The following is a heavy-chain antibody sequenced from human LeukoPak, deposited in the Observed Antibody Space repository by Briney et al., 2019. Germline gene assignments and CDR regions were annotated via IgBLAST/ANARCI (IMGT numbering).Heavy chain of an antibody. D-gene: IGHD5-18*01. CDR3: ARARSSYGYGDAFDI. V-gene: IGHV3-7*01. CDR2: IKQDGTER. Sequence: GGSLRLSCAASGFTFTTYWMSWVRQAPGKGLEWVANIKQDGTERYYVDSVKGRFTISRDNAKNSLYLQMNNLRAEDTAVYYCARARSSYGYGDAFDIWGQGTMVTVSS. J-gene: IGHJ3*02. CDR1: GFTFTTYW.